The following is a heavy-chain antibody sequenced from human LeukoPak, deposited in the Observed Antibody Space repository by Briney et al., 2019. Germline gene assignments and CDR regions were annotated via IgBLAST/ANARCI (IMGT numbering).Heavy chain of an antibody. D-gene: IGHD6-19*01. V-gene: IGHV4-61*02. CDR3: ARQWPYSYFDL. CDR2: VYSRGST. Sequence: SETLSLTCTVSGGSISSATYYWSWIRQPAGKGLEWIGRVYSRGSTNYNPSLKSRVTISVDTSKSQFSLKLSSVTAADTAVYYCARQWPYSYFDLWGRGTLVTVSS. CDR1: GGSISSATYY. J-gene: IGHJ2*01.